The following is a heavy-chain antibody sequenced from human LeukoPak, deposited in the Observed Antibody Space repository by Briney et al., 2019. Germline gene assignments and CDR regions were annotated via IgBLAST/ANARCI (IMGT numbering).Heavy chain of an antibody. J-gene: IGHJ6*02. CDR1: GGSFSGYY. V-gene: IGHV4-34*01. CDR2: INHSGST. D-gene: IGHD3-10*01. Sequence: SETLSLTCAVYGGSFSGYYWSWIRQPPGKGLEWIGEINHSGSTNYDPSLKSRVTISVDTSKNQFSLKLSSVTAADTAVYYCARGSCVTMVRGVISIPPYYYYGVDVWGQGTTVTVSS. CDR3: ARGSCVTMVRGVISIPPYYYYGVDV.